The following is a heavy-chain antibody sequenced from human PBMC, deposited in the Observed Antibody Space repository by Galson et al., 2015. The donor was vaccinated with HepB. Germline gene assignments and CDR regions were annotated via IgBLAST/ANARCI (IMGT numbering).Heavy chain of an antibody. D-gene: IGHD3/OR15-3a*01. CDR1: GFTFSGSG. V-gene: IGHV3-73*01. J-gene: IGHJ6*02. Sequence: SLRLSCAASGFTFSGSGIHWVRQAPGKGPEWVGRIRNGANYYATAYAPSVRGKFTVSRDDLKSTAYLQMNSLTPEDTAVYYCTRPGYGSSWFLDYAHGVDVWGQGTTVIVS. CDR3: TRPGYGSSWFLDYAHGVDV. CDR2: IRNGANYYAT.